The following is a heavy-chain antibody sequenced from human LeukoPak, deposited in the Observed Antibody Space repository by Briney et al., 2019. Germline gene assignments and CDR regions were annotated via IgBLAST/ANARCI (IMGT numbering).Heavy chain of an antibody. J-gene: IGHJ6*03. CDR2: IYYSGST. Sequence: PSETLSLTCTVSGGSISSSSYYWGWIRQPPGKGLEWIGSIYYSGSTYYNPSLKSRVTISVDTSKNQSSLRLSSVTAADTAVYYCATITAMGYYYYYYMDVWGKGTTVTVSS. D-gene: IGHD5-18*01. CDR3: ATITAMGYYYYYYMDV. CDR1: GGSISSSSYY. V-gene: IGHV4-39*07.